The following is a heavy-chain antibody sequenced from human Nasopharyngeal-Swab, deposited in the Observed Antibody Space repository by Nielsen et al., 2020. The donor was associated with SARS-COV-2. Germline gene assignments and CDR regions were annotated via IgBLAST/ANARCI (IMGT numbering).Heavy chain of an antibody. V-gene: IGHV3-74*01. Sequence: GESLRISCAASGFTFSDYWMHWVRQAPGKGLVWVSRINSDGSSTNYADSVKGRFTISRDKAENTLYLQMNSLRVEDTAVYYCAVVLSSWGQGTLVTVSS. CDR3: AVVLSS. D-gene: IGHD2-15*01. CDR2: INSDGSST. J-gene: IGHJ4*02. CDR1: GFTFSDYW.